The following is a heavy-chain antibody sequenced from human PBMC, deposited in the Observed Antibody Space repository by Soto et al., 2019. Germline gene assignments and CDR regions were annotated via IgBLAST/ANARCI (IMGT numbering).Heavy chain of an antibody. D-gene: IGHD1-26*01. CDR1: GFTFSSYG. J-gene: IGHJ4*02. CDR2: ISYDGSNK. V-gene: IGHV3-30*18. CDR3: AKDPRKWELWRYSDY. Sequence: PGGSLRLSCAASGFTFSSYGMHWVRQAPGKGLEWVAVISYDGSNKYYADSVKGRFTISRDNSKNTLYLQMNSLRAEDTAVYYCAKDPRKWELWRYSDYWGQGTLVTVSS.